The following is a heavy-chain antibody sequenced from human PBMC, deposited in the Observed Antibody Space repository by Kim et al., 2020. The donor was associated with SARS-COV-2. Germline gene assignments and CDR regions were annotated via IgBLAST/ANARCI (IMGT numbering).Heavy chain of an antibody. J-gene: IGHJ3*02. D-gene: IGHD3-3*01. CDR2: INHSGNT. CDR3: ARPQVRDYDFWPHAFDI. V-gene: IGHV4-34*01. Sequence: SETLSLTCAVYGGSFSGYYWSWIRQPPWKGLEWIGEINHSGNTNYNPSLKSRVTISVDTSKNQFSLKLSSVTAADTAVYYCARPQVRDYDFWPHAFDIWGQGTMVTVSS. CDR1: GGSFSGYY.